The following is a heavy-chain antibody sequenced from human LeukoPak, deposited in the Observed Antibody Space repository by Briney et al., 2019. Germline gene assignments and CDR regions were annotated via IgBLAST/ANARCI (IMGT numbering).Heavy chain of an antibody. CDR2: ISGSGGST. V-gene: IGHV3-23*01. CDR3: AKRGVVIRVILVGFHKEAYYFDS. D-gene: IGHD3-10*01. CDR1: GITLSNYG. J-gene: IGHJ4*02. Sequence: GGSLRLSCAVSGITLSNYGMSWVRQAPGKGLQWVASISGSGGSTNYADSVKGRFTISRDNPKNTLHLQMNSLRAEDTAVYFCAKRGVVIRVILVGFHKEAYYFDSWGQGALVTVSS.